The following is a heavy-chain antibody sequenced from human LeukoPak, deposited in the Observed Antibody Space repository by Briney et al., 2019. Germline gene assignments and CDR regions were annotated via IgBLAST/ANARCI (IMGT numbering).Heavy chain of an antibody. D-gene: IGHD3-22*01. CDR1: GGSISSSSYY. CDR2: IYYSGST. V-gene: IGHV4-39*01. Sequence: PSETLSLTCTVSGGSISSSSYYWGWIRQPPGKGLEWIGSIYYSGSTYYNPSLKSRVTISVDTSKNQFSLKLSSVTAADTAVYYCARTPWGYYDSSGWGQGTLVTVSS. J-gene: IGHJ4*02. CDR3: ARTPWGYYDSSG.